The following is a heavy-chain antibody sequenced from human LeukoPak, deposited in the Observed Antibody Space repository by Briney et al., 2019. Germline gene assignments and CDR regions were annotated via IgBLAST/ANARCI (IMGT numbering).Heavy chain of an antibody. V-gene: IGHV3-21*01. CDR2: ISSSSSYI. D-gene: IGHD6-19*01. CDR1: GFTFSSYE. CDR3: ARGALSLSGWYRGYYYYMDV. Sequence: GGSLRLSCAASGFTFSSYEMNWVRQAPGKGLEWVSSISSSSSYIYYADSVKGRFTISRDNAKNSLYLQMNSLRAEDTAVYYCARGALSLSGWYRGYYYYMDVWGKGTTVTVSS. J-gene: IGHJ6*03.